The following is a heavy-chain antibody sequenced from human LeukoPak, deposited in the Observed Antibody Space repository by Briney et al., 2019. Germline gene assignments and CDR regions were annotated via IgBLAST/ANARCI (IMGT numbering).Heavy chain of an antibody. J-gene: IGHJ4*01. CDR2: VYHSGIT. CDR1: GYSISSGYY. Sequence: SETLSLTCAVSGYSISSGYYWGWIRQPPGKGLERIGSVYHSGITYYNPSLKSRVTISVDTSKNQFSLKLSSVTAADTAVYYCARSVGYWGQGTLVTVSS. CDR3: ARSVGY. V-gene: IGHV4-38-2*01.